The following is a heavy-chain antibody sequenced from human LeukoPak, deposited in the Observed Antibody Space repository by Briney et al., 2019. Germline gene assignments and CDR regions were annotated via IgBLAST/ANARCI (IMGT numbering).Heavy chain of an antibody. CDR3: AREQWLAF. CDR2: INQDGSEK. CDR1: GFTVSSNY. Sequence: GGSLRLSCAASGFTVSSNYMSWVRQAPGKGLEWVANINQDGSEKYYVDSVKGRFTISRDNAKNSLYLQMNSLRAEDTAVYYCAREQWLAFWGQGTLVTVSS. J-gene: IGHJ4*02. V-gene: IGHV3-7*05. D-gene: IGHD6-19*01.